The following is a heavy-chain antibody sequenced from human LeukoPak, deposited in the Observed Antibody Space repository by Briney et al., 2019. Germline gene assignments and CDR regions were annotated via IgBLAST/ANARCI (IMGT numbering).Heavy chain of an antibody. D-gene: IGHD3-22*01. CDR1: GYTFTGYY. CDR2: INPNSGGT. V-gene: IGHV1-2*02. Sequence: ASVKVSCKASGYTFTGYYMHWVRQAPGQGLEWMGWINPNSGGTNYAQKFQGRVTMTRDTSISTAYMELSRLRSDDTAVYYCACCDSSGYYERYAFDIWGQGTMVTVSS. J-gene: IGHJ3*02. CDR3: ACCDSSGYYERYAFDI.